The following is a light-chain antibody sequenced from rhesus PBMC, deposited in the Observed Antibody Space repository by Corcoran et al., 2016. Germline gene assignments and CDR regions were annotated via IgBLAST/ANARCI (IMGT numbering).Light chain of an antibody. J-gene: IGLJ6*01. CDR1: TGAVTSGNY. Sequence: QAVVTQDPTLTVSPGGTVTLTCGSSTGAVTSGNYPHWYQQQPGQAPRGLIYNTNSKHSWTPARYSGAPAGGKAALTLSVPQPEDEAEYYCLLYYSGADVFGSGTKLTVL. V-gene: IGLV7-71*01. CDR2: NTN. CDR3: LLYYSGADV.